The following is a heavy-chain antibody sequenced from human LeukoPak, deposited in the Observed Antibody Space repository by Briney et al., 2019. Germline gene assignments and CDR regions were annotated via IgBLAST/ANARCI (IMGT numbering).Heavy chain of an antibody. V-gene: IGHV1-18*01. J-gene: IGHJ3*02. D-gene: IGHD5-18*01. CDR3: ARDSRGYSYGPDAFDI. CDR2: ISAYNGNT. CDR1: GYTFTSYG. Sequence: ASVKVSCEASGYTFTSYGISWVRQAPGQGLEWMGWISAYNGNTNYAQKLQGRVTMTTDTSTSTAYMELRSLRSDDTAVYYCARDSRGYSYGPDAFDIWGQGTMVTVSS.